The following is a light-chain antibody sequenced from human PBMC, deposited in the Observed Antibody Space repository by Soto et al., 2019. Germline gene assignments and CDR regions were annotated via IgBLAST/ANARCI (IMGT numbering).Light chain of an antibody. CDR3: QQYDSSLLA. V-gene: IGKV3-20*01. J-gene: IGKJ4*01. Sequence: EIVLTQSPGTLSLSPGERATLSCRASQSVSSSFLAWYQQKPGQAPRLLIYGVSNRATGTPDRFSGSWSGTDFTLTISRLEPEDFAVYYCQQYDSSLLAFGGGTKVEIK. CDR2: GVS. CDR1: QSVSSSF.